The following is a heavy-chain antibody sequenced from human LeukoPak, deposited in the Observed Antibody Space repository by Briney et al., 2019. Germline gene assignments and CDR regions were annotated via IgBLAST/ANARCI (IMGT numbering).Heavy chain of an antibody. CDR1: GFTFSSYA. J-gene: IGHJ4*02. CDR3: ANEVIHQQLWLRDY. D-gene: IGHD5-18*01. V-gene: IGHV3-23*01. Sequence: QPGGSLRLSCAASGFTFSSYAMSWVRQAPGKGLEWVSAISGSGGSTYYEDSVKGRFTISRDNSKNTLYPQMNSLRGEDTAVYYCANEVIHQQLWLRDYWGQGTLVTVSS. CDR2: ISGSGGST.